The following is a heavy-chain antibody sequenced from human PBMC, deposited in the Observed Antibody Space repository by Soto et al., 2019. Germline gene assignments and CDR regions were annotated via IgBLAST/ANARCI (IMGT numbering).Heavy chain of an antibody. CDR3: ERGRIRGRNGFDY. J-gene: IGHJ4*02. Sequence: ASVKVSCKASGYTFTSYYMHWVRQAPGQGLEWMGIINPSGGSTSYAQKFQCRDTMTRATSTRTVYMELRRLTFEDTAVYYCERGRIRGRNGFDYWGQGTLVTVS. CDR2: INPSGGST. V-gene: IGHV1-46*01. CDR1: GYTFTSYY. D-gene: IGHD1-20*01.